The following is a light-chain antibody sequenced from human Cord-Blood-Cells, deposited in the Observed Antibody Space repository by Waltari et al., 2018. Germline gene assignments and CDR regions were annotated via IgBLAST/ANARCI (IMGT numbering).Light chain of an antibody. V-gene: IGKV3-11*01. Sequence: DIVLTQSPATLSLSPGERATLSCRASQRVSSYLAWYQQKPGQAPRLLIYDASNRATGIPARFSGSGSATDFTLTISSLEPEDFAVYYCQQRSNWPLTFGGGTKVEIK. CDR2: DAS. J-gene: IGKJ4*01. CDR3: QQRSNWPLT. CDR1: QRVSSY.